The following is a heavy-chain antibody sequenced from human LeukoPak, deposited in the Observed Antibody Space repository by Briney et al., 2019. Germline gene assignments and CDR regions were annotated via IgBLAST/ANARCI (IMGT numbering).Heavy chain of an antibody. CDR3: ARELINFHDHTNTGFFDS. D-gene: IGHD1-14*01. Sequence: GASVKVSCKTSGYTFTGYYIHLLRQAPGQGLEWMAWIAPNSGATNYAHKFQGRVTMTRDTSISTAYMEVGSLRSDDTAVYYCARELINFHDHTNTGFFDSWGQGTLVTVSS. J-gene: IGHJ4*02. V-gene: IGHV1-2*02. CDR1: GYTFTGYY. CDR2: IAPNSGAT.